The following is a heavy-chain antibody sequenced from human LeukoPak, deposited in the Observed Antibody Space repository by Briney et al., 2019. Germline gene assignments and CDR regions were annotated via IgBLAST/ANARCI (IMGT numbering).Heavy chain of an antibody. V-gene: IGHV4-38-2*02. CDR1: RYSITRDYY. CDR2: IFYRGST. J-gene: IGHJ4*02. D-gene: IGHD6-13*01. CDR3: TRGRSIAAGAF. Sequence: SETLSLTCTVSRYSITRDYYWGWIRQPPGKGLEWIGTIFYRGSTYYNPSLKSRVTISRDSSKNQFSLKVDSVTAADTAVYYCTRGRSIAAGAFWGQGTLVAVSS.